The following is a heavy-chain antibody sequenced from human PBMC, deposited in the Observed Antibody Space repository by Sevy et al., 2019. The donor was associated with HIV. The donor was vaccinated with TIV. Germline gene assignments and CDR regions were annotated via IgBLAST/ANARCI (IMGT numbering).Heavy chain of an antibody. Sequence: ASVKVSCKASGGTFSSYVISWVRQAPGQGLEWVGGIIPILGTVNYAHKFQGRVTITADESTKTAYMDLSSLRSEDTAVYYCARGGGNGWYYFDYWGQETLVTVSS. V-gene: IGHV1-69*13. CDR3: ARGGGNGWYYFDY. CDR2: IIPILGTV. CDR1: GGTFSSYV. J-gene: IGHJ4*02. D-gene: IGHD6-19*01.